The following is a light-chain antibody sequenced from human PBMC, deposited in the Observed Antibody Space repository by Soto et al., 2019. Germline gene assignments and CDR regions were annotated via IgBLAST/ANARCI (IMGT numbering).Light chain of an antibody. V-gene: IGKV3-15*01. CDR1: QSISTK. J-gene: IGKJ4*01. CDR2: GAS. CDR3: QEYNDWRPMV. Sequence: IVMTQSPATLSVSPGERATLSCMASQSISTKLAWYQQKPGQAPRLLIYGASTRATGIPVRFSGSGYGTEVSLAVTGRQFEDFEVDLFQEYNDWRPMVVGGGTKVDIK.